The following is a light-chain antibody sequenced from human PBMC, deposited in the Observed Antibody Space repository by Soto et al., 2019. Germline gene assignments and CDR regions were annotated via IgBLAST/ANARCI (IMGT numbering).Light chain of an antibody. CDR3: SSYISTNTLPYV. J-gene: IGLJ1*01. V-gene: IGLV2-14*01. CDR2: QIS. CDR1: SSDVGGYNY. Sequence: QSVLTQPASMSGSPGQSITISCTGTSSDVGGYNYVSWYQHHPGKVPKLIIYQISNRPSGVSNRFSGSKSGNTASLTISGLQAEDEADYYCSSYISTNTLPYVFGTGTQLTVL.